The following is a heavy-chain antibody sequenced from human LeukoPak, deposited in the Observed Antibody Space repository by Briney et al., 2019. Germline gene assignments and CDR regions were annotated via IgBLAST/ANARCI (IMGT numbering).Heavy chain of an antibody. J-gene: IGHJ4*02. V-gene: IGHV4-61*02. Sequence: SQTLSLTCSVSGGSISSENYYWSWIRQPAGKGLEWIVRIYTGGSANYNPSLKSRVTISVDTSKNQFSLKLNSVTAADTAVYYCARGVYFDGSGYYFRYFDSWGQGTLVTVSS. CDR2: IYTGGSA. D-gene: IGHD3-22*01. CDR3: ARGVYFDGSGYYFRYFDS. CDR1: GGSISSENYY.